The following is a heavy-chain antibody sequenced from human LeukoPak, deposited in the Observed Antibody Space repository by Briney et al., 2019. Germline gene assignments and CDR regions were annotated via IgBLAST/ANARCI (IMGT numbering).Heavy chain of an antibody. CDR1: GFTVSSNY. D-gene: IGHD2-21*01. J-gene: IGHJ4*02. CDR3: ARDHIGYFDY. CDR2: IYSGGST. V-gene: IGHV3-66*02. Sequence: GGSLRLSCAASGFTVSSNYMSWVRQAPGKGLEWVSVIYSGGSTYYADSVKGRFTISRDNSKNTLYRQMNSLRAEDTAVYYCARDHIGYFDYWGQGTLVTVSS.